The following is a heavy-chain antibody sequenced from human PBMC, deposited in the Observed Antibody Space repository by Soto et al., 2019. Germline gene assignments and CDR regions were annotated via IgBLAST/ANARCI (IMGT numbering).Heavy chain of an antibody. Sequence: GGSLRLSCAASGFTFSSYDMHWVRQATGKGLEWVSAIGTAGDTYYPGSVKGRFTISRENAKTSLYLQMDSLRNEDTAVYYCARETGYSSGWRQDYWGQGTLVTVSS. D-gene: IGHD6-19*01. J-gene: IGHJ4*02. CDR2: IGTAGDT. V-gene: IGHV3-13*04. CDR1: GFTFSSYD. CDR3: ARETGYSSGWRQDY.